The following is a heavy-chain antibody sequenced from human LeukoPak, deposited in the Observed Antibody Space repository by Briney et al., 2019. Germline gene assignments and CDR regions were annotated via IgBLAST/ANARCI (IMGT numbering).Heavy chain of an antibody. D-gene: IGHD1-26*01. Sequence: GASVKVSCKASGYTFTSYYMHWVRQATGQGLEWMGIINPNGGSTSYAQKFQGRVTMTRDTSTSTVYMGLSSLRSEDTAVYYCARERGLVGATPAWFDPWGQGTLVTVS. CDR1: GYTFTSYY. V-gene: IGHV1-46*01. J-gene: IGHJ5*02. CDR2: INPNGGST. CDR3: ARERGLVGATPAWFDP.